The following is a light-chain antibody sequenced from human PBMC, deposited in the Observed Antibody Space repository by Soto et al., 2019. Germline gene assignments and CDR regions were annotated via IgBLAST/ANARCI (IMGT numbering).Light chain of an antibody. V-gene: IGKV1-39*01. CDR1: QSISSY. CDR3: QQSYSFLT. J-gene: IGKJ4*01. CDR2: AAS. Sequence: DIQMTQSPSSLSASVGDRVTITCRASQSISSYLNWYQQKPGKAPKLLIYAASSLQSGVPSRFGGSGSGTDFTLTISSLQPEDFATYYCQQSYSFLTFGGGTKVEIK.